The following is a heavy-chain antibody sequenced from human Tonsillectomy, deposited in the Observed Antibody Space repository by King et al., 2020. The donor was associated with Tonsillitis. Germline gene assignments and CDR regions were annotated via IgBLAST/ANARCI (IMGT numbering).Heavy chain of an antibody. CDR3: VRSNYGDYGIDY. V-gene: IGHV1-46*01. CDR2: INPSNNST. CDR1: GYTFTTYY. Sequence: QLVQSGAEVKKPGASVRVSCKASGYTFTTYYMHWLRQAPGQGLAWMGVINPSNNSTIYAQRLQGRVTMTSDTSTSTVYMELSSLKSEDTAVYYCVRSNYGDYGIDYWGPGTLVTVSS. J-gene: IGHJ4*02. D-gene: IGHD4-17*01.